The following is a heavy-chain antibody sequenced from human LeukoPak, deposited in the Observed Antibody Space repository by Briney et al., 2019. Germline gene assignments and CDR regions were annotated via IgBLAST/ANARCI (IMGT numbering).Heavy chain of an antibody. D-gene: IGHD6-19*01. V-gene: IGHV4-38-2*01. Sequence: KPSETLSLTCAVYGYSISSGYYWGWIRQPPGKGLEWIGSIYHSGSTYYNPSLKSRVTISVDTSKNQFSLKLSSVTAADTAVYYCARSSHSGLVRGGFDYWGQGTLVTVSS. CDR3: ARSSHSGLVRGGFDY. CDR2: IYHSGST. CDR1: GYSISSGYY. J-gene: IGHJ4*02.